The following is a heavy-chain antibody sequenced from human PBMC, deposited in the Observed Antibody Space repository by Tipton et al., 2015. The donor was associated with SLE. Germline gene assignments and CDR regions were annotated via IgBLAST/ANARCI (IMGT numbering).Heavy chain of an antibody. J-gene: IGHJ5*02. V-gene: IGHV4-39*07. CDR2: IYYSGST. D-gene: IGHD3-3*01. CDR3: AMALYYAMGWFDP. Sequence: TLSLTCTVSGGSISSSSYYWGWIRQPPGKGLEWIGSIYYSGSTYYNPSLKSRVTISVDTSKNQFSLKLSSVTAADTAVYYCAMALYYAMGWFDPWGQGTLVTVSS. CDR1: GGSISSSSYY.